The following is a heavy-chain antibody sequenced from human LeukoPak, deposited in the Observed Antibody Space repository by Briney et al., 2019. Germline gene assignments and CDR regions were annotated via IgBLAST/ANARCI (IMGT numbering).Heavy chain of an antibody. D-gene: IGHD2-2*01. J-gene: IGHJ3*02. Sequence: GGSLRLSCAASGFTFSSYSMSWVRQAPGEGLEWVSVIYSGGSTYYADSVKGRFTISRDNSKNTLYLQMNSLRAEDTAVYYCARASRPDDAFDIWGQGTMVTVSS. CDR3: ARASRPDDAFDI. CDR1: GFTFSSYS. CDR2: IYSGGST. V-gene: IGHV3-66*01.